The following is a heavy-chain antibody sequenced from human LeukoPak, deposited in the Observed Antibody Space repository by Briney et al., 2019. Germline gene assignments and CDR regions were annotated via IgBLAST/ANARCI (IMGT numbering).Heavy chain of an antibody. Sequence: PGGSLTLSCAASGFTFSSYRMNWVRPPAGKGLEWVSSISSTSSNIYYANSVKGRFTISRDNANNSLYLQMNSLRADDTAVYYCARGDTAFSWGQGTLVTVSS. CDR2: ISSTSSNI. D-gene: IGHD5-18*01. CDR3: ARGDTAFS. CDR1: GFTFSSYR. J-gene: IGHJ5*02. V-gene: IGHV3-21*06.